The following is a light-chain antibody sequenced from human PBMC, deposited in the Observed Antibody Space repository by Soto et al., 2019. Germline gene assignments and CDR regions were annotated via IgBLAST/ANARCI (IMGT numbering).Light chain of an antibody. J-gene: IGKJ1*01. CDR3: QQYNSYWT. V-gene: IGKV1-5*03. Sequence: DIQMTQSPSTLSASVGDRVTITCRASQSISSWLAWYQQKPGKAPKLLIYKASSLESGVPSRFSGSGSGTDFTLTISSLQPDDFATYYCQQYNSYWTFGQGTKGEIK. CDR2: KAS. CDR1: QSISSW.